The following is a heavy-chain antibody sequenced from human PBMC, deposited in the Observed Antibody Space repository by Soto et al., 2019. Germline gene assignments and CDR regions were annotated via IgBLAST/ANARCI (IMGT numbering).Heavy chain of an antibody. Sequence: DVQLLKSGGGLVQPGGSLTLSCAASRFTFSDFAMSWVRQAPGKGLEWVSSIGGGGTDTIYADSVKGRFTISRDNSKNTLYLQMDSLRDEDTAVYYCAKDAVPYNGKWDWFDSWGQGTLVTVSS. CDR1: RFTFSDFA. J-gene: IGHJ5*01. CDR3: AKDAVPYNGKWDWFDS. D-gene: IGHD1-26*01. V-gene: IGHV3-23*01. CDR2: IGGGGTDT.